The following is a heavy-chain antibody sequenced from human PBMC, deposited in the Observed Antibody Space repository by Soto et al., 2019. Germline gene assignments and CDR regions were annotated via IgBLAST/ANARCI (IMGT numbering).Heavy chain of an antibody. Sequence: GGSLRLSCAASGFTFDNYGMSWVRQAPGKGLEWVSSVSGSGGSTYYAASVKGRFTISREYSKNTMYLQMNSLRAEDTAVYFWAIQRSYTSGFFDYWSQGTRVTVAS. CDR2: VSGSGGST. V-gene: IGHV3-23*01. D-gene: IGHD6-19*01. J-gene: IGHJ4*02. CDR3: AIQRSYTSGFFDY. CDR1: GFTFDNYG.